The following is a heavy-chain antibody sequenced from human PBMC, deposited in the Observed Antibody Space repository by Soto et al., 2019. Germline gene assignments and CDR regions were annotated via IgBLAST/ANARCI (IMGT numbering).Heavy chain of an antibody. CDR2: IYYSGST. Sequence: SEPLSLTCAVSGGSISGGDDSWSWIRQPPGKGLEWIGYIYYSGSTNYNPSLKSRVTISVDTSKNQFSLKLSSVTAADTAVYYCARAYGGYADYWGQGALVTVSS. D-gene: IGHD5-12*01. CDR3: ARAYGGYADY. J-gene: IGHJ4*02. V-gene: IGHV4-61*08. CDR1: GGSISGGDDS.